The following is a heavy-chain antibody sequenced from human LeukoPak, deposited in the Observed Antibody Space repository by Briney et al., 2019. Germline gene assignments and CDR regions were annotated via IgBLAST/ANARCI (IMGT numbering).Heavy chain of an antibody. J-gene: IGHJ4*02. D-gene: IGHD6-19*01. Sequence: PGGSLRLSCAASGFTFSSYDMHWVRQATGKGLEWVSAIGTAGDTYYPGSVKGRFTFSRENAKNSLYLQMNSLRAGDTAVYYCAKSQAASSGWYYFDYWGQGTLVTVSS. CDR2: IGTAGDT. V-gene: IGHV3-13*04. CDR3: AKSQAASSGWYYFDY. CDR1: GFTFSSYD.